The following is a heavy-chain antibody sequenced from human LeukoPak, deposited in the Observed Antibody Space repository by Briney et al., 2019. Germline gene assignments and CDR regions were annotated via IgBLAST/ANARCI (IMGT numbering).Heavy chain of an antibody. D-gene: IGHD3-22*01. CDR2: INPNSGGT. Sequence: ASVKVSCKASGYTFTGYYMHWVRQAPGQGLEWMGWINPNSGGTNYAQKFQGRVTMTRDTSISTAYMELSRLRSDDTAVYYCARDGSGYDSSGYYLFYWGQGTLVTVSS. CDR1: GYTFTGYY. V-gene: IGHV1-2*02. J-gene: IGHJ4*02. CDR3: ARDGSGYDSSGYYLFY.